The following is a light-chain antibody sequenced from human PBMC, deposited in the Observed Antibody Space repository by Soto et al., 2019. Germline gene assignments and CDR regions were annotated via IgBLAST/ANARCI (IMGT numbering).Light chain of an antibody. Sequence: QPVLTQSPSASASLGASVNLTCTLSSGHDTYAIAWHQQRPEKGPRYLMKINTDGSHNKGDGIPDRFSGSMSGTERSLTISSLQSEDEADYYCQTWGTGVRVFGGGTKLTVL. J-gene: IGLJ3*02. CDR3: QTWGTGVRV. CDR1: SGHDTYA. CDR2: INTDGSH. V-gene: IGLV4-69*01.